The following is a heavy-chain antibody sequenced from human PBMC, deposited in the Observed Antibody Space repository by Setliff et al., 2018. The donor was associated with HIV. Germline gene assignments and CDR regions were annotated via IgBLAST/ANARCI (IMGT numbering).Heavy chain of an antibody. CDR1: GYTFTSCY. V-gene: IGHV1-46*01. Sequence: SVKVSCKASGYTFTSCYMHWVRQAPGQGLEWMGIINPSGGSTRYAQKFQGRVTMTRDTSTSTVYMELSSLRSEDTAVYYCARDGYYNSWSGYGYYYYYMDVWGKGTTVTVSS. J-gene: IGHJ6*03. CDR2: INPSGGST. D-gene: IGHD3-3*01. CDR3: ARDGYYNSWSGYGYYYYYMDV.